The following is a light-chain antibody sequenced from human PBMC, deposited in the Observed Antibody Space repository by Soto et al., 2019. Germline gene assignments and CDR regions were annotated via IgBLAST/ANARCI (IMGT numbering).Light chain of an antibody. CDR3: QQVKSYPRS. CDR2: GAS. V-gene: IGKV1-9*01. Sequence: DIPLTQSPSFLSASVGDRVTITCRASQGISSSLAWYQQKPGKPPKLLIYGASTLHSGVPSRFSGSGSETDFTLTISSLQPDDFATYYCQQVKSYPRSFGGGTKVEIK. J-gene: IGKJ4*01. CDR1: QGISSS.